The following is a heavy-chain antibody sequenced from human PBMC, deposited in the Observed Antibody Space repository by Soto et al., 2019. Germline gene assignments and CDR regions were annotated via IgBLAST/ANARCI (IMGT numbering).Heavy chain of an antibody. CDR3: ARGGSGSYSPNYYYYYYMDV. D-gene: IGHD3-10*01. V-gene: IGHV1-3*01. J-gene: IGHJ6*03. Sequence: ASVKVSCKASGYTFTSYAMHWVRQAPGQRLEWMGWINAGNGNTKYSQKFQGRVTITRDTSASTAYMELSSLRSEDMAVYYCARGGSGSYSPNYYYYYYMDVWGKGTTVTVSS. CDR2: INAGNGNT. CDR1: GYTFTSYA.